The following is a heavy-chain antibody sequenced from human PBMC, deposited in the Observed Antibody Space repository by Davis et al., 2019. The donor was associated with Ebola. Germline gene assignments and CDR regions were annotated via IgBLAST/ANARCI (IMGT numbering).Heavy chain of an antibody. V-gene: IGHV1-8*01. CDR1: GYTFTSYD. CDR2: MNPNSGNT. CDR3: ARGLRRCSGGSCPIVFAY. J-gene: IGHJ4*02. Sequence: ASVKVSCKASGYTFTSYDINWVRQATGQGLEWMGWMNPNSGNTGYAQKFQGRVTMTRNTSISTAYMELSSLRSEDTAVYYCARGLRRCSGGSCPIVFAYWGQGTLVTVSS. D-gene: IGHD2-15*01.